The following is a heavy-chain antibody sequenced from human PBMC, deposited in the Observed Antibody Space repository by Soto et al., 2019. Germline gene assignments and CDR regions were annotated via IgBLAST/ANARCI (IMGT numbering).Heavy chain of an antibody. Sequence: QVQLQESGPGLVKPSQTLSLTCTVSGGSISSGGYYWSWIRQHPGKGLEWIGYIYYSGSTYYNPSLKSRVTISVDTSKNQFSLKLSSVTAADTAVYYCARDRTCSGGSCYYFDYWGQGTLVTVSS. J-gene: IGHJ4*02. V-gene: IGHV4-31*03. D-gene: IGHD2-15*01. CDR1: GGSISSGGYY. CDR3: ARDRTCSGGSCYYFDY. CDR2: IYYSGST.